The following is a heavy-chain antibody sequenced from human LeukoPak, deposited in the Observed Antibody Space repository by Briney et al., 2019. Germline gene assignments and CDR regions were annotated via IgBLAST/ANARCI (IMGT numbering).Heavy chain of an antibody. CDR2: ISWNSGSL. CDR3: AKDIFTGIAVTGTFDH. CDR1: GFTFDDYA. V-gene: IGHV3-9*01. Sequence: GGSLRLSCAVAGFTFDDYAMHWVRQAPGKGLEWVSGISWNSGSLGYADSVKGRFTISRDNAKNPLYLQMNSLRAEDTALYYCAKDIFTGIAVTGTFDHWGQGTLVTVSS. D-gene: IGHD6-19*01. J-gene: IGHJ4*02.